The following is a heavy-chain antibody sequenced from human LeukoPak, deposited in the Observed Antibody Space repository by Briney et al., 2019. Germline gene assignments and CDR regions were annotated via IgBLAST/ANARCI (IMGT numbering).Heavy chain of an antibody. D-gene: IGHD3-10*01. J-gene: IGHJ4*02. CDR2: IYYSGST. Sequence: SETLSLTCTVSGGSISSGDYCWSWIRQPPGKGLEWIGYIYYSGSTYYNPSLKSRVTISVDTSKNQFSLKLSSVTAADTAVYYCARALGFGTSYYFDYWGQGTLVTVSS. V-gene: IGHV4-30-4*01. CDR3: ARALGFGTSYYFDY. CDR1: GGSISSGDYC.